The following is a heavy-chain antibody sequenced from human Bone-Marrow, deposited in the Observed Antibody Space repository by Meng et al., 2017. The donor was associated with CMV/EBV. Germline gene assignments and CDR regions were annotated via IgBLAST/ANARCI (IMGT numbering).Heavy chain of an antibody. V-gene: IGHV4-59*01. CDR2: IHYSGST. CDR1: GGSFSGYY. CDR3: ARYHISSSDYYYYGMDV. D-gene: IGHD6-6*01. J-gene: IGHJ6*01. Sequence: SQTLSLTCAVYGGSFSGYYWSWIRQPPGKGLEWIGYIHYSGSTNYNPSLKSRVTILVDTSKNQFSLKLSSVTAADTAVYYCARYHISSSDYYYYGMDVWGQGTTVTCSS.